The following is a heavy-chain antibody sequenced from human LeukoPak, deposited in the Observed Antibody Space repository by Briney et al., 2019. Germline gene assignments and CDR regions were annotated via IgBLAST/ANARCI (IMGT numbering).Heavy chain of an antibody. CDR1: GDSISIGGYY. D-gene: IGHD6-13*01. V-gene: IGHV4-30-2*01. Sequence: SETLSLTCTVSGDSISIGGYYWTWTRQPPGKGPEWIGYIYYSGSTYYNPSLKSRATILIDRSKNQFSLRVSSVTAADTAVYYCAREPLGISADPPLWGQGTLVTVSS. J-gene: IGHJ4*02. CDR2: IYYSGST. CDR3: AREPLGISADPPL.